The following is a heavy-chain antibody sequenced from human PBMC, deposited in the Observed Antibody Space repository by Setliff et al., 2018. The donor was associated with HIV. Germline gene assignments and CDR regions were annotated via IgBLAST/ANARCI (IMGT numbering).Heavy chain of an antibody. D-gene: IGHD2-8*01. CDR3: ARATNGYYFDY. CDR1: GFTFSDYW. J-gene: IGHJ4*02. V-gene: IGHV3-74*01. CDR2: VNSDGSST. Sequence: GGSLRLSCAASGFTFSDYWMHWVRQAPGKGLVWVSRVNSDGSSTSNADSVKGRFTISRDNAKSTVYLQMNNLRAEDTAVYYCARATNGYYFDYWGQGILVTVS.